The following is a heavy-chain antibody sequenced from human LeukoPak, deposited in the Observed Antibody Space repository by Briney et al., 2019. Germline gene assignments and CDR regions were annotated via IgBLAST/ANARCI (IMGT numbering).Heavy chain of an antibody. CDR1: GFTFDDYA. CDR2: ISWNSGSI. CDR3: AKDFTSIPAAGDY. Sequence: GGSLRLSCAASGFTFDDYAMHWVRQAPGKGLEWVSGISWNSGSIGYADSVKGRFTISRDNAKNSLYLQMNSLRAEDTALYYCAKDFTSIPAAGDYWGQGTLVTASS. D-gene: IGHD6-25*01. J-gene: IGHJ4*02. V-gene: IGHV3-9*01.